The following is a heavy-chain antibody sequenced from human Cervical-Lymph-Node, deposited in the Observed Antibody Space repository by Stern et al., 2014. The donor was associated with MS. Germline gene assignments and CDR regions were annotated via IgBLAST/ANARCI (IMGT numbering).Heavy chain of an antibody. Sequence: EVQLVESGGGLVKPGGSLTLSCAASGFNIVTYSMNWVRQATGKVLEWVSFISSTSSNIKYADAVRGRFTISRDNAKNSLFLHMSGLRVEDTAVYYCASTSGWFDSWGQGIQVTVSS. CDR3: ASTSGWFDS. J-gene: IGHJ5*01. CDR2: ISSTSSNI. V-gene: IGHV3-21*01. CDR1: GFNIVTYS.